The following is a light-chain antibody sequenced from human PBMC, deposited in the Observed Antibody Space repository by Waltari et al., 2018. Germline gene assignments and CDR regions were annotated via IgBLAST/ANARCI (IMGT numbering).Light chain of an antibody. Sequence: DIVMTQSPDSLAVSLGERATFNCKSTQSVLYSSNNKNYLAWYQQKPGQPPKLLIYGSSTRESGVPDGFSGSGSGTDFTLTISSLQAEDVAVYDCQQYLTSSWTFGQGTKVEIK. CDR2: GSS. J-gene: IGKJ1*01. V-gene: IGKV4-1*01. CDR3: QQYLTSSWT. CDR1: QSVLYSSNNKNY.